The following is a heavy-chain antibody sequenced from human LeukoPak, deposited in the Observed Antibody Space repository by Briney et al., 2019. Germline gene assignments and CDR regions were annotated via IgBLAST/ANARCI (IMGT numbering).Heavy chain of an antibody. D-gene: IGHD3-9*01. J-gene: IGHJ3*01. CDR1: GYTFTNYY. CDR3: ASDILTGDDALDF. Sequence: ASVKVSCKASGYTFTNYYIHWVRQAPGQGLEWIGIINPSGGSTTYLQKFQGRVIMTRDTSTRTVYMELSSLRSDDTAMYYCASDILTGDDALDFWGQGTMVTVSS. V-gene: IGHV1-46*01. CDR2: INPSGGST.